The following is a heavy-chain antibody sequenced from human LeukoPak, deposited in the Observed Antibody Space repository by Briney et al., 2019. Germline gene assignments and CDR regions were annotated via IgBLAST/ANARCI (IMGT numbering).Heavy chain of an antibody. V-gene: IGHV3-48*01. CDR2: ISSSSSTI. Sequence: PGGSLRLSCAASGFTFSSYSMNWVRQAPGKGLEWVSYISSSSSTIYYADSVKGRFTISRDNAKNSLYLQMNSLRAEDTAVYYCARGVYYYDSSGSRGFDYWGQGTLVTVSS. D-gene: IGHD3-22*01. CDR3: ARGVYYYDSSGSRGFDY. CDR1: GFTFSSYS. J-gene: IGHJ4*02.